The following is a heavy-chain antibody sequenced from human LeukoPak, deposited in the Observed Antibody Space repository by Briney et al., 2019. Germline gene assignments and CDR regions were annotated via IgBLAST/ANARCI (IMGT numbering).Heavy chain of an antibody. J-gene: IGHJ3*02. CDR3: ARDRGVVVPAAFDI. V-gene: IGHV3-21*01. D-gene: IGHD2-2*01. Sequence: GGSLRLSCAASGFTFSSYSMNWVRQAPGKGLEWVSFISSSSSYIYYADSVKGRFTISRDNAKNSLYLQMNSLRAEDTAVYYCARDRGVVVPAAFDIWGQGTMVTVSS. CDR2: ISSSSSYI. CDR1: GFTFSSYS.